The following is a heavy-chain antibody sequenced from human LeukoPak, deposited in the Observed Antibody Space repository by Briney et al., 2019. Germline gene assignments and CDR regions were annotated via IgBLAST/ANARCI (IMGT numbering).Heavy chain of an antibody. CDR3: ARGQFRITIFGVVKPLAFNWFDP. Sequence: PSETLSLTCTVSGASISSYYWSWIRQPQGKGLEWIGYIYYSGSTNYNPSLKSRVTISVDTSKNQFSLKLSSVTAADTAVYYCARGQFRITIFGVVKPLAFNWFDPWGQGTLVTVSS. V-gene: IGHV4-59*12. CDR1: GASISSYY. J-gene: IGHJ5*02. D-gene: IGHD3-3*01. CDR2: IYYSGST.